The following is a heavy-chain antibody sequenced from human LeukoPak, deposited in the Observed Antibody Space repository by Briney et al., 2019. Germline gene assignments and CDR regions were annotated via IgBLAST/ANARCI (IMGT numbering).Heavy chain of an antibody. J-gene: IGHJ4*02. Sequence: ASVKVSCKASGGTFSSYAISWVRQAPGQGLEWMGWISAYNGNTNYAQKLQGRVTMTTDTSTSTAYMELRSLRSDDTAVYYCARAGYCSSTSCYEGDYWGQGTLVTVSS. D-gene: IGHD2-2*01. CDR1: GGTFSSYA. CDR2: ISAYNGNT. CDR3: ARAGYCSSTSCYEGDY. V-gene: IGHV1-18*01.